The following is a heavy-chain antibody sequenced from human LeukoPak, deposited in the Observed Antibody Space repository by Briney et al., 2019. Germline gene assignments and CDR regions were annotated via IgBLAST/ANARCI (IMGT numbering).Heavy chain of an antibody. V-gene: IGHV3-11*04. CDR1: GFTFSVYY. Sequence: AGGSLRLSCAASGFTFSVYYMSWIRQAPGKGLEWVSYISSSGSTIYYADSVKGRFTISRDNAKNSLYLQMNSLRAEDTAVYYCARAVTMIPHYFDYWGQGTLVTVSS. J-gene: IGHJ4*02. CDR3: ARAVTMIPHYFDY. CDR2: ISSSGSTI. D-gene: IGHD3-22*01.